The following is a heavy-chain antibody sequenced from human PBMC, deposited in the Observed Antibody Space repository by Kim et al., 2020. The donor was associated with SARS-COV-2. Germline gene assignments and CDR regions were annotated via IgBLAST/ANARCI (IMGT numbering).Heavy chain of an antibody. J-gene: IGHJ4*02. CDR1: GYTFTGYY. CDR2: INPNSGGT. Sequence: ASVKVSCKASGYTFTGYYMHWVRQAPGQGLEWMGRINPNSGGTNYAQKFQGRVTLTRDTSISTAYMELSRLRSDDTAGYYFARAVDILTGYYDYWGQGTL. V-gene: IGHV1-2*06. CDR3: ARAVDILTGYYDY. D-gene: IGHD3-9*01.